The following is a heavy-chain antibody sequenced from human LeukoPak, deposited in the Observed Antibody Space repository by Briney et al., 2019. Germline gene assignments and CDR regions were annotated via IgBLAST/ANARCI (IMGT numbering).Heavy chain of an antibody. J-gene: IGHJ4*02. D-gene: IGHD1-7*01. V-gene: IGHV1-69*05. CDR1: GGTFSSYA. CDR3: ARGRRNWNYVPDY. Sequence: ASVKVSCKASGGTFSSYAISWVRQAPGQGLEWMGGIIPIFGTANYAQKFQGRVTMTRNTSISTAYMELSSLRSEDTAVYYCARGRRNWNYVPDYWGQGTLVTVSS. CDR2: IIPIFGTA.